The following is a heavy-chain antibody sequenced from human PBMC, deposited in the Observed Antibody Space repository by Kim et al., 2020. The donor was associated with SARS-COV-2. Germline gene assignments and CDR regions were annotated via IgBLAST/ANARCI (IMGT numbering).Heavy chain of an antibody. CDR3: ARALAVAGYYNYYYMDV. J-gene: IGHJ6*03. Sequence: GRFTVSRDNSKNTLYLQMNSLRTEDTALYFCARALAVAGYYNYYYMDVWGRGTTVTVSS. D-gene: IGHD2-15*01. V-gene: IGHV3-23*01.